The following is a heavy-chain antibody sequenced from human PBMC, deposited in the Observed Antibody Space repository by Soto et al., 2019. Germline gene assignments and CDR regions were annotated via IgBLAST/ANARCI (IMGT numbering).Heavy chain of an antibody. CDR3: ARASRYSSSWYNN. CDR2: ISYDGSNK. V-gene: IGHV3-30-3*01. D-gene: IGHD6-13*01. Sequence: SGGSLRLSCAASGFTFSSYAMHWVRQAPGKGLEWVAVISYDGSNKYYADSVKGRFTISRDNSKNTLYLQMNSLRAEDTAVYYCARASRYSSSWYNNWGQGTLVTVSS. J-gene: IGHJ4*02. CDR1: GFTFSSYA.